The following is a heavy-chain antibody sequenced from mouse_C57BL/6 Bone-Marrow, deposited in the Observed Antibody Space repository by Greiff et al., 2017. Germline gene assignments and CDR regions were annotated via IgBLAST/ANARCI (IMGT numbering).Heavy chain of an antibody. Sequence: QVQLQQPGAELVKPGASVKLSCKASGYTFTSYWMHWVKQRPGQGLEWIGMIHPNSGSTNYNEKFKGKATLTVDKSSSTAYMQLSSLTSEDSAVYYCARPIYYGNSWFAYWGQGTLVTVSA. CDR1: GYTFTSYW. J-gene: IGHJ3*01. V-gene: IGHV1-64*01. D-gene: IGHD2-1*01. CDR2: IHPNSGST. CDR3: ARPIYYGNSWFAY.